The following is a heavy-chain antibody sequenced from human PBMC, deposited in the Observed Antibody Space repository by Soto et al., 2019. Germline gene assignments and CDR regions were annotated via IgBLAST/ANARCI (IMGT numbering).Heavy chain of an antibody. J-gene: IGHJ6*02. CDR2: IYPGDSDT. Sequence: GESLKISCKGSGYTFTNYWIGWVRQMPGKGLEWVGIIYPGDSDTKYNPSFQGQVTISADKSISTTYLQWSSLKASDTAISYCAASIFYYGMDVKGQGTTDTVSS. CDR1: GYTFTNYW. CDR3: AASIFYYGMDV. V-gene: IGHV5-51*01.